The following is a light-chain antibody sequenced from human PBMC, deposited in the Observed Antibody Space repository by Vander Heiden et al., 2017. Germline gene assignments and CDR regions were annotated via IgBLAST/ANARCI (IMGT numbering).Light chain of an antibody. CDR3: QQSYSSPLT. Sequence: DIQMTQSPSSLSASVGDRVTITCRASQSISSYLNWYQQKPGKAPKLLIYAASSLQSGVPSRFSGSGSGTDFTLTIGNLQPEDFATYYCQQSYSSPLTLGGGTKVEIK. CDR2: AAS. V-gene: IGKV1-39*01. J-gene: IGKJ4*01. CDR1: QSISSY.